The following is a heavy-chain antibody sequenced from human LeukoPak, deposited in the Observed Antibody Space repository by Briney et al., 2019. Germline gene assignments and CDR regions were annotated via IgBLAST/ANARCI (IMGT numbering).Heavy chain of an antibody. CDR1: GGSISTYY. CDR2: IYFSGDT. Sequence: SETLSLTCTVSGGSISTYYWSWIRQPAGKGLEWIGCIYFSGDTNYNPSLKSRVTMSVDTSKNQFSLQLNSVTPEDTAVYYCARDEGSGWPLGFDYWGQGTLVTVSS. CDR3: ARDEGSGWPLGFDY. J-gene: IGHJ4*02. D-gene: IGHD6-19*01. V-gene: IGHV4-4*07.